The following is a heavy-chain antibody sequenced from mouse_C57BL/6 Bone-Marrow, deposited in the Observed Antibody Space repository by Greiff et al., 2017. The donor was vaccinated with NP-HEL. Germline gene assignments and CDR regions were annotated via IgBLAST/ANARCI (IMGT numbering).Heavy chain of an antibody. V-gene: IGHV1-81*01. D-gene: IGHD2-5*01. CDR1: GYTFTSYG. J-gene: IGHJ2*01. CDR2: IYPRSGNT. CDR3: ARGIAYYSNLFDY. Sequence: QVQLKQSGAELARPGASVKLSCKASGYTFTSYGISWVKQRTGQGLEWIGEIYPRSGNTYYNEKFKGKATLTADKSSSTAYMELRSLTSEDSAVYFCARGIAYYSNLFDYWGQGTTLTVSS.